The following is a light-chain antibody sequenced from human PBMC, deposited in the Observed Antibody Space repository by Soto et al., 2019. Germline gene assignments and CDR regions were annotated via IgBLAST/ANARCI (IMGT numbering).Light chain of an antibody. CDR3: QQYERFYT. Sequence: DIQLTQSPSSLSASVGDRVTITCQASQDIGHYFNWYQQKAGKAPKLLNYDVSNLENGVPSRFSGGGSGTSFTFTISSLQPGDVATYFFQQYERFYTVGQGTKVDSK. V-gene: IGKV1-33*01. CDR2: DVS. CDR1: QDIGHY. J-gene: IGKJ2*01.